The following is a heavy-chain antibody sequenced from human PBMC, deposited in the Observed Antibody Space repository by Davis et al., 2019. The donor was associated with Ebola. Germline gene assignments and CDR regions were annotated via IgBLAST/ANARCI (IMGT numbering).Heavy chain of an antibody. D-gene: IGHD3-16*02. CDR3: ATMITFGGVIVKSWFDP. J-gene: IGHJ5*02. V-gene: IGHV4-59*12. Sequence: PSETLSLTCTVSGGSISSYYWSWIRQPPGKGLEWIGYIYYSGSTNYNPSLKSRVTISVDTSKNQFSLKLSSVTAADTAVYYCATMITFGGVIVKSWFDPWGQGTLVTVSS. CDR2: IYYSGST. CDR1: GGSISSYY.